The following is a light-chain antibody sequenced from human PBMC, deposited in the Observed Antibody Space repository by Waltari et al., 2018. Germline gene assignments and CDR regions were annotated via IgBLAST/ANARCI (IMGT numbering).Light chain of an antibody. CDR3: NSFTSTTTWL. V-gene: IGLV2-14*01. Sequence: QSALTQPASVSGSPGQSITISCTGTSSDVGGYNFVSWYQHHPNKAPKLILYEVNYRPSGVSDRFSGAKSSNTASLTISGLQAEDEADYYCNSFTSTTTWLCGGGTKLTVL. J-gene: IGLJ3*02. CDR1: SSDVGGYNF. CDR2: EVN.